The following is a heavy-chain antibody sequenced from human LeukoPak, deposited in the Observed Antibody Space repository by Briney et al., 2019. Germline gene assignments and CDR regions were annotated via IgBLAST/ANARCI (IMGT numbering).Heavy chain of an antibody. D-gene: IGHD4-17*01. V-gene: IGHV1-58*01. J-gene: IGHJ2*01. CDR2: IVVGSGNT. CDR1: GFTFTSSA. CDR3: AALERDYGDYQYWYFDL. Sequence: ASVKVSCTASGFTFTSSAVQWVRQARGQRLEWIGWIVVGSGNTNYAQKFQERVTITRDMSTSTAYMELSSLRSEDTAVYYCAALERDYGDYQYWYFDLWGRGTLVTVSS.